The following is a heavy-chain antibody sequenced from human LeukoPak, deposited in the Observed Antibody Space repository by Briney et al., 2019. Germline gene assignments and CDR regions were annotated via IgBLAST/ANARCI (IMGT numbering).Heavy chain of an antibody. CDR1: GYSISIGYY. D-gene: IGHD1-1*01. V-gene: IGHV4-38-2*02. CDR3: VRFSVGTMLHY. CDR2: IYHSGRT. J-gene: IGHJ4*02. Sequence: SETLSLTCTVSGYSISIGYYGGWLGQPPGKGLGRMGSIYHSGRTYYNPSLKTRVTISVDTSKNQFSLKPSSVTAADTAVYYCVRFSVGTMLHYWGQGTEVTVSS.